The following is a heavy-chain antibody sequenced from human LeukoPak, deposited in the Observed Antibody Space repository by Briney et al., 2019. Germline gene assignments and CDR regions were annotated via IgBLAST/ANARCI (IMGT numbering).Heavy chain of an antibody. J-gene: IGHJ4*02. CDR2: IYYSGST. D-gene: IGHD5-18*01. CDR1: GGSTSSYY. CDR3: ARHFRGYGYAAAGIFDY. V-gene: IGHV4-59*08. Sequence: SETLSLTCTVSGGSTSSYYWSWIRQPPGKGLEWIGYIYYSGSTKYNPSLKSRVTISVDTSKNQFSLKLNSVTAADTAVYYCARHFRGYGYAAAGIFDYWGQGTLVTVSS.